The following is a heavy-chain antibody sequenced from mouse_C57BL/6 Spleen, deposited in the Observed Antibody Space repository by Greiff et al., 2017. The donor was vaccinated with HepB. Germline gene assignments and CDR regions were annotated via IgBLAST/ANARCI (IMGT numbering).Heavy chain of an antibody. J-gene: IGHJ2*01. CDR3: ARVGTTVVGDY. Sequence: VQLQQSGAELVRPGTSVKVSCKASGYAFTNYLIEWVKQRPGQGLEWIGVINPGSGGTNYNEKFKGKATLTADKSSSTAYMQLSSLTSEDSSVYFCARVGTTVVGDYWGQGTTLTVSS. CDR2: INPGSGGT. CDR1: GYAFTNYL. V-gene: IGHV1-54*01. D-gene: IGHD1-1*01.